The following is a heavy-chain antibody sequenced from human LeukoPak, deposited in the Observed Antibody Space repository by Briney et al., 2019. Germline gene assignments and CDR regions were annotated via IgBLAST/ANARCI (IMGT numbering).Heavy chain of an antibody. J-gene: IGHJ4*02. CDR2: IHSDGST. CDR1: GFTVSSNY. Sequence: GGSLRLSCAASGFTVSSNYMSWVRQAPGKGLEWVSVIHSDGSTYYTDSVKGRFTISRDSSKNTLYLQMNSLRAEDTAVYYCAREGGSSCCNYFDYWARGTLVTVSS. CDR3: AREGGSSCCNYFDY. D-gene: IGHD3-22*01. V-gene: IGHV3-53*01.